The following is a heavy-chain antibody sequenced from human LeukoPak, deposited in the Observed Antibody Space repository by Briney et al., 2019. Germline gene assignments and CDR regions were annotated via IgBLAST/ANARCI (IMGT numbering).Heavy chain of an antibody. V-gene: IGHV3-66*01. CDR1: GFTVSSNY. J-gene: IGHJ4*02. CDR2: IYSGGAT. CDR3: ATGRYYFDY. Sequence: GGSLRLSCAASGFTVSSNYMSWVRQAPGKGLEWVSIIYSGGATYYADSVKGRFSISRDNSKNTLYLQMNSLRAEDTAAYFCATGRYYFDYWGQGTLVTVSS. D-gene: IGHD1-26*01.